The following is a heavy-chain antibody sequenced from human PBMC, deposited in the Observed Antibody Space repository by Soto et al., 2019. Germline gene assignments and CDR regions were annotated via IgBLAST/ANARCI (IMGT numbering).Heavy chain of an antibody. J-gene: IGHJ5*02. CDR1: GGTFSSYT. Sequence: QVQLVQSGAEVKKPGSSVKVSCKASGGTFSSYTISWVRQAPGQGLEWMGRIIPILGIANYAQKFQGRVTITADKSTSTAYMGLSSLRSEDTAVYYCARDLRGYSDGFSRWFDPWGQGTLVTVSS. D-gene: IGHD5-18*01. CDR2: IIPILGIA. CDR3: ARDLRGYSDGFSRWFDP. V-gene: IGHV1-69*08.